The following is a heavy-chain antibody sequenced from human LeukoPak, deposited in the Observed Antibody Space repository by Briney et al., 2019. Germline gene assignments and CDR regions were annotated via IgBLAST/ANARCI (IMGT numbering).Heavy chain of an antibody. Sequence: GGSLRLSCAASGFTFSSYGMHWVRQAPGKGLEWVAFIRCDGSNKYYADSVKGRFTISRDNSKSTLYLQMNSLRAEDTAVYYCAKDRRYCSSTSCRDYYYYMDVWGKGTTVTVSS. CDR1: GFTFSSYG. V-gene: IGHV3-30*02. D-gene: IGHD2-2*01. J-gene: IGHJ6*03. CDR3: AKDRRYCSSTSCRDYYYYMDV. CDR2: IRCDGSNK.